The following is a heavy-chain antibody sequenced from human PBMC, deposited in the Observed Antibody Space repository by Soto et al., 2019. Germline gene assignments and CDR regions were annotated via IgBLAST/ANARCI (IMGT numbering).Heavy chain of an antibody. CDR2: ISGSGGST. CDR1: GFTFSSYA. Sequence: GGSLRLSCAASGFTFSSYAMSWVRQAPGKGLEWVSAISGSGGSTYYADSVKGRFTISRDNSKNTLYLQMNSLRAEDTAVYYCAKEGVPIAVAGTPFDYWGQGTLVTVSS. J-gene: IGHJ4*02. V-gene: IGHV3-23*01. D-gene: IGHD6-19*01. CDR3: AKEGVPIAVAGTPFDY.